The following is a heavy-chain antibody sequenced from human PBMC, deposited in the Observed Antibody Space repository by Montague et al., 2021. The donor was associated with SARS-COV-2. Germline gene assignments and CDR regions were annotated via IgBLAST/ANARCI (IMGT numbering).Heavy chain of an antibody. Sequence: SLRLSCAASGFTFRSSWISWVRQAPGTGLELVANINQDGSDKYYVDSVKGRFTISRDNAKNSLYLQLNSLRAEDTAVYYCARSHPGQYYDSRGYYFDYWGQGTLVTVSS. V-gene: IGHV3-7*03. CDR2: INQDGSDK. J-gene: IGHJ4*02. D-gene: IGHD3-22*01. CDR1: GFTFRSSW. CDR3: ARSHPGQYYDSRGYYFDY.